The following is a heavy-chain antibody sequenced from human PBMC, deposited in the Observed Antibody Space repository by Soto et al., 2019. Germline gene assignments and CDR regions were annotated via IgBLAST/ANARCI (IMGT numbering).Heavy chain of an antibody. V-gene: IGHV3-23*01. CDR3: AKDIRGIAAAGKGFDY. D-gene: IGHD6-13*01. J-gene: IGHJ4*02. CDR1: GFTFSSYA. Sequence: EVQLLESGGGLVQPGGSLRLSCAASGFTFSSYAMSWVGQAPGKGLEWVSAISGSGGSTYYADSVKGRFTISRDNSKNTLYLQMNSLRAEDTAVYYCAKDIRGIAAAGKGFDYWGQGTLVTVSS. CDR2: ISGSGGST.